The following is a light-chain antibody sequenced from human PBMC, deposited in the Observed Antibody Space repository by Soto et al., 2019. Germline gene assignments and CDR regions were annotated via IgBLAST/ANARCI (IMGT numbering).Light chain of an antibody. CDR1: SSDVGSFNL. Sequence: QSALTQPASVSGSPGQSITISCTGTSSDVGSFNLVSWYQQHPGKAPKLIIYGGTKWPSGVSNRFSGSTSGNTASLTISGLQAEDEADYYCCSYARGGSSVVLGGGTKLTVL. J-gene: IGLJ2*01. CDR3: CSYARGGSSVV. V-gene: IGLV2-23*01. CDR2: GGT.